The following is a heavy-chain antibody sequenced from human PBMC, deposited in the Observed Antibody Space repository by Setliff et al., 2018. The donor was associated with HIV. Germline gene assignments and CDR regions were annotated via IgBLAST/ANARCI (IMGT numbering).Heavy chain of an antibody. CDR1: GGSFSGYY. CDR2: INHRGST. CDR3: ATLKMATIYRDFDY. D-gene: IGHD5-12*01. V-gene: IGHV4-34*01. J-gene: IGHJ4*02. Sequence: SETLSPTCAVYGGSFSGYYWSWIRQPPGKGLEWIGEINHRGSTNCNPSLKSRVSISVDTSKNQFSLKLSSVTAADTAVYYCATLKMATIYRDFDYWGQGTLVTVSS.